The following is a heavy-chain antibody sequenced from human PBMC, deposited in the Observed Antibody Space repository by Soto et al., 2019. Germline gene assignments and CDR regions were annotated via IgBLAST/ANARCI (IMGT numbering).Heavy chain of an antibody. D-gene: IGHD3-22*01. CDR1: GGSISSSSYY. CDR3: ARRLYYDSSGFEGGGMDV. J-gene: IGHJ6*02. V-gene: IGHV4-39*01. CDR2: NSGST. Sequence: PSETLSLTCTVSGGSISSSSYYWGWIRQPPGKGLEWIGSNSGSTYYNPSLKSRVTISVDTSKNQFSLKLSSVTAADTAVYYCARRLYYDSSGFEGGGMDVWGQGTTVTVSS.